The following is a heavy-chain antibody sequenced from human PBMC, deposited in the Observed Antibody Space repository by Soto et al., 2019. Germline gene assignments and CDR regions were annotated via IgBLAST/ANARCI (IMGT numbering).Heavy chain of an antibody. V-gene: IGHV3-30-3*01. CDR3: ARVAPRYGYASDY. J-gene: IGHJ4*02. Sequence: GGSLRLSCAASGFTFSSYAMHWVRQAPGKGLEWVAVISYDGSNKYYADSVKGRFTISRDNSKNTLYLQMNSLRAEDTAVYYCARVAPRYGYASDYWGQGTLVTVSS. D-gene: IGHD5-18*01. CDR2: ISYDGSNK. CDR1: GFTFSSYA.